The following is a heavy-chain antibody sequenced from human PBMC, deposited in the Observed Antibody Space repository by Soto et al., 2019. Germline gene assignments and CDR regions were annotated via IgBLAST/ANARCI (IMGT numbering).Heavy chain of an antibody. Sequence: QVQLQQWGAGLVKPSETLSLSCAVYGQSFSGHYWAWIRQPPGKGLEWIGGINESGSTYYNPSLKCRVTISTDASKNQFSLKLSSVSAADTAAYFCARGSGIVALPGELEDVNYDYWGQGTLVNVSS. CDR2: INESGST. CDR3: ARGSGIVALPGELEDVNYDY. D-gene: IGHD1-1*01. CDR1: GQSFSGHY. J-gene: IGHJ4*02. V-gene: IGHV4-34*01.